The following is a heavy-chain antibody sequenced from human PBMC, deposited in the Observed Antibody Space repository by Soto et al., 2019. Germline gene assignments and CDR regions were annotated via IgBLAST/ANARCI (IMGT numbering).Heavy chain of an antibody. CDR2: IYHSGST. Sequence: PSETLSLTCAVSGYSISSGYYWGWTRQPPGKGLEWIGSIYHSGSTYYNPSLKSRVTISVDTSKNQFSLKLSSVTAADTAVYYCARVGRSNAFDYWGQGTLVTVSS. CDR3: ARVGRSNAFDY. CDR1: GYSISSGYY. V-gene: IGHV4-38-2*01. J-gene: IGHJ4*02.